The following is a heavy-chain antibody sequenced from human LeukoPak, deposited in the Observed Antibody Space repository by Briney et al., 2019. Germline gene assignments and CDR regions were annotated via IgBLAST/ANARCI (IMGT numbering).Heavy chain of an antibody. V-gene: IGHV3-33*03. CDR2: IWSDGTEK. CDR1: GFTYSHNG. Sequence: PGGSLRLSCAASGFTYSHNGMHWVRQAPGKGLEWVAVIWSDGTEKYYADSVKGRFTISRDNSKNTLYLEMNSLRGEDTAVYYCAKDAERGFDYSNSLEYWGLGTLVTVSS. CDR3: AKDAERGFDYSNSLEY. J-gene: IGHJ4*02. D-gene: IGHD4-11*01.